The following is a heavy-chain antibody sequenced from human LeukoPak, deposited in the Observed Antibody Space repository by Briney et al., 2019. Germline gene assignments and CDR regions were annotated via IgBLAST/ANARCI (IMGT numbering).Heavy chain of an antibody. Sequence: PGGSLRLSCAASGFSFSQYTMNWVRQAPGEGLEWLSSISTSSSYIYYGDSVKGRFTISRDNAKNTLYLQMNSLRAEDTALYYCAKDIDPILYGQQQAFDYWGQGTLATVSS. J-gene: IGHJ4*02. D-gene: IGHD3-10*01. CDR2: ISTSSSYI. CDR1: GFSFSQYT. V-gene: IGHV3-21*04. CDR3: AKDIDPILYGQQQAFDY.